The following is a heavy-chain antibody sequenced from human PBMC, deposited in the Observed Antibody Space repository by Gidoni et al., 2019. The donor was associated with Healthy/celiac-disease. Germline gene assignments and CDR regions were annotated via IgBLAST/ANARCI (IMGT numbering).Heavy chain of an antibody. CDR2: ISSNGGST. D-gene: IGHD3-3*01. CDR1: GFTFSSYA. J-gene: IGHJ4*02. V-gene: IGHV3-64D*06. CDR3: VKDWVADVLRFLEWLPDY. Sequence: EVQLVESGGGLVQPGGSLRLSCSASGFTFSSYAMHWVRQAPGKGLEYVSAISSNGGSTYYADSVKGRFTISRDNSKNTLYFQMSSLRAEDTAVYYCVKDWVADVLRFLEWLPDYWGQGTLVTVSS.